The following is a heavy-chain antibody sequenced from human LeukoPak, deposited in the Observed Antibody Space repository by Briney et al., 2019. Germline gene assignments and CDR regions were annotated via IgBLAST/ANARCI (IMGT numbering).Heavy chain of an antibody. CDR2: IYHSGST. J-gene: IGHJ4*02. CDR1: GYSISSGYY. V-gene: IGHV4-38-2*02. CDR3: ARRDIVVVVSASDY. D-gene: IGHD2-15*01. Sequence: SETLSLTCTVSGYSISSGYYWGWIRPPPGKGLEWIGSIYHSGSTYYNPSLKSRVTISVDTSKNQFSLKLSSVTAADTAVYYCARRDIVVVVSASDYWGQGTLVTVSS.